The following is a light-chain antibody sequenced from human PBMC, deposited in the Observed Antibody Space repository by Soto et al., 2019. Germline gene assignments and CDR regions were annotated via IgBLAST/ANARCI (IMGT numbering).Light chain of an antibody. J-gene: IGKJ1*01. CDR1: QSLLHSDGKTY. CDR3: MQSIQLHLT. V-gene: IGKV2D-29*01. Sequence: DVVMTQTPLSLSVTPGQPASISCKSSQSLLHSDGKTYLYWYLHKPSKPPQLLIYELSNHLSGGPDRFSGSGSGTDCTLTISRVEAEDVGGYYCMQSIQLHLTFGQGTKVEIK. CDR2: ELS.